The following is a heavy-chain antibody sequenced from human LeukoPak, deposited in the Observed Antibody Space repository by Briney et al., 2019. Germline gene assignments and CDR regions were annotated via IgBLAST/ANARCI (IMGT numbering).Heavy chain of an antibody. Sequence: GGSLRLSCAASGFTFSDSYMSWIRQAPGKGLEWVSYISTTGSTIYYADSVKGRFTISRDNAKNSLSLQMNSLRADDTAVYYCTKVASEYSSSWSDYWGQGTLVTASS. CDR3: TKVASEYSSSWSDY. V-gene: IGHV3-11*01. J-gene: IGHJ4*02. CDR1: GFTFSDSY. D-gene: IGHD6-13*01. CDR2: ISTTGSTI.